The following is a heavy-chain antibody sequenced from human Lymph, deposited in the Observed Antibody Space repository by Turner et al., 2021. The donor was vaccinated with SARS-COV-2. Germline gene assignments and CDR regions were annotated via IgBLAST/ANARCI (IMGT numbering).Heavy chain of an antibody. V-gene: IGHV2-5*02. CDR2: IYWDDDN. J-gene: IGHJ4*02. CDR3: AHTMAVAGTVDFDY. CDR1: GFLLSTGGVG. Sequence: QITLKESGPTLVKPTQTLTLTCTFSGFLLSTGGVGVGWIRQPPGKALEWLSLIYWDDDNRYSPSLKSRLTITKDTSKNQVVLTMTNMDPIDTATYYCAHTMAVAGTVDFDYWGQGTLVTVSS. D-gene: IGHD6-19*01.